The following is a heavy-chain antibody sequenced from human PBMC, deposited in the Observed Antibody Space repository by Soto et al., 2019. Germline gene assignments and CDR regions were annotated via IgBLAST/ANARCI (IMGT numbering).Heavy chain of an antibody. CDR3: AKVYCISTSCPNDY. V-gene: IGHV3-23*01. Sequence: GGSLRLSCAASGFTFSSYAMSWVRQAPGKGLEWVSAISGSGGSTYYADSVKGRFTISRDNSKNTLYLQMNSLRAEDTAVYYCAKVYCISTSCPNDYWGQGTLVTVSS. CDR1: GFTFSSYA. D-gene: IGHD2-2*01. J-gene: IGHJ4*02. CDR2: ISGSGGST.